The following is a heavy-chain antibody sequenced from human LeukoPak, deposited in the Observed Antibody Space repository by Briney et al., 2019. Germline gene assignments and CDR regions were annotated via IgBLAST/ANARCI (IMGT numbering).Heavy chain of an antibody. J-gene: IGHJ4*02. CDR2: ITGSGSGT. Sequence: GSLRLSCAASGFTFSSYAMGWVRQPPGKGLEWVSSITGSGSGTYYEDFVKGRFTISRDNSKSALYVQMNSLRVDDTAVYYCVKGETSGRYWGQGTLVTVSS. V-gene: IGHV3-23*01. D-gene: IGHD2-15*01. CDR1: GFTFSSYA. CDR3: VKGETSGRY.